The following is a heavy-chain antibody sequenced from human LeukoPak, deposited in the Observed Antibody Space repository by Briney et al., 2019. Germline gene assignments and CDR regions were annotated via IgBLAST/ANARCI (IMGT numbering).Heavy chain of an antibody. CDR2: ISGSSGST. Sequence: GGTLRLSCVASGFTFSTYGMSWVRQAPGKGLEWVSTISGSSGSTYYADSVKGRFTISRDNSKNTLFLQMNSLRAEDTAVYYCAKEGGYKSHDYWGQGTLVTVSS. J-gene: IGHJ4*02. D-gene: IGHD2-2*02. V-gene: IGHV3-23*01. CDR1: GFTFSTYG. CDR3: AKEGGYKSHDY.